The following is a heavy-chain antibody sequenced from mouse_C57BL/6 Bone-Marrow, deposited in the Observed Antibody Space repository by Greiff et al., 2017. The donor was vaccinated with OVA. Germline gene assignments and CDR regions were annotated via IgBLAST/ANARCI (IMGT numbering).Heavy chain of an antibody. CDR1: GYTFTDYY. CDR2: IYPGSGNT. V-gene: IGHV1-76*01. J-gene: IGHJ3*01. D-gene: IGHD4-1*01. Sequence: QVQLQQPGAELVRPGASVKLSCKASGYTFTDYYINWVKQRPGQGLEWIARIYPGSGNTYYNEKFKGKATLTAEKSSSTAYMQLSSLTSEDSAVYFCASNWSSFAYWGQGTLVTVSA. CDR3: ASNWSSFAY.